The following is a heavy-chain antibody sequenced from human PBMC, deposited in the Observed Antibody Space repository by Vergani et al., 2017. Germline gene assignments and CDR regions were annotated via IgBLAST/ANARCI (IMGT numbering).Heavy chain of an antibody. CDR1: GFTVSSNY. V-gene: IGHV3-11*01. CDR2: ISSSGSTI. CDR3: ARGDCSSTSCLHYYYYYMDV. Sequence: VQLVETGGGLIQPGGSLRLSCAASGFTVSSNYMSWIRQAPGKGLEWVSYISSSGSTIYYADSVKGRFTISRDNAKNSLYLQMNSLRAEDTAVYYCARGDCSSTSCLHYYYYYMDVWGKGTTVTVSS. D-gene: IGHD2-2*01. J-gene: IGHJ6*03.